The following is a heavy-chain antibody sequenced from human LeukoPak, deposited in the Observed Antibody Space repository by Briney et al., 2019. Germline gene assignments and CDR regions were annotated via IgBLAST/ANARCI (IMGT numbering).Heavy chain of an antibody. J-gene: IGHJ4*02. Sequence: PGGSLRLSCAVSRHSFSPCWMPWLPHAPGKALECVDNIKTDGSETYYPDSVNGRFTVSRNNARSLLYLQMNSLRVEDTAVYYCTRDLNHDSSGWGQGTLVTVSS. V-gene: IGHV3-7*01. CDR2: IKTDGSET. D-gene: IGHD3-22*01. CDR3: TRDLNHDSSG. CDR1: RHSFSPCW.